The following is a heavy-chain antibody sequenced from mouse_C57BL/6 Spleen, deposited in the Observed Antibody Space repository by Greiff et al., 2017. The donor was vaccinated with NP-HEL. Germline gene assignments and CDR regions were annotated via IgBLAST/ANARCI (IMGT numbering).Heavy chain of an antibody. Sequence: QVQLQQPGAELVRPGPSVKLSCKASGYTFPSYWMHWVKQRPGQGLEWIGVIDPSDSYTNYNQKFKGKATLTVDTSSSTAYMPLSSLTSEDTTVYYRAEDYDNYEGYWGQGTTLTVSS. V-gene: IGHV1-59*01. CDR3: AEDYDNYEGY. CDR2: IDPSDSYT. J-gene: IGHJ2*01. D-gene: IGHD2-1*01. CDR1: GYTFPSYW.